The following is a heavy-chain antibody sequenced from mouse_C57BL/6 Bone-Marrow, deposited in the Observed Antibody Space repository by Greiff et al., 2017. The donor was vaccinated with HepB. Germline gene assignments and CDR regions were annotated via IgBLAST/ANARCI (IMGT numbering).Heavy chain of an antibody. CDR2: ISNLAYSI. Sequence: DVKLVESGGGLVQPGGSLKLSCAASGFTFSDYGMAWVRQAPRKGPEWVAFISNLAYSIYYADTVTGRFTISRENAKNTLYLEMSSLRSEDTAMYYCARAPGAYWGQGTLVTVSA. CDR1: GFTFSDYG. CDR3: ARAPGAY. V-gene: IGHV5-15*01. D-gene: IGHD4-1*01. J-gene: IGHJ3*01.